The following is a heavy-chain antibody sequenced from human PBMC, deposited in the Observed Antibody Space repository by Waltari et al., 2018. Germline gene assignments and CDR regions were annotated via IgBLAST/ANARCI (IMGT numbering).Heavy chain of an antibody. Sequence: QVQLQESGPGLVKPSETLSLTCTVSGGSISSYYWSWFRPPAGKGLEWIGRIYTSGSTNYNPSLKSRVTMSVDTSKNQFSLKQSSVTAADTAVYYCARGKDDYGDPYYFDYWGQGTLVTVSS. CDR1: GGSISSYY. D-gene: IGHD4-17*01. J-gene: IGHJ4*02. CDR3: ARGKDDYGDPYYFDY. CDR2: IYTSGST. V-gene: IGHV4-4*07.